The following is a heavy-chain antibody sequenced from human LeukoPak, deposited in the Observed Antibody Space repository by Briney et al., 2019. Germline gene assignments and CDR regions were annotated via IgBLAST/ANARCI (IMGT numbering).Heavy chain of an antibody. CDR1: GYSISSGYY. D-gene: IGHD3-22*01. Sequence: SETLSLTCTVSGYSISSGYYWGWIRQPPGKGLEWIGSIYHSGSTYYNPSLKSRVTISVGTSKNQFSLKLSSVTAADTAVYYCARGDSSGYYGIDYWGQGTLVTVSS. J-gene: IGHJ4*02. V-gene: IGHV4-38-2*02. CDR2: IYHSGST. CDR3: ARGDSSGYYGIDY.